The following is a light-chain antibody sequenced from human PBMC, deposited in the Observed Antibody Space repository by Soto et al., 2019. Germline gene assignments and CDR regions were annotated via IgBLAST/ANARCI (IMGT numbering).Light chain of an antibody. CDR1: QDISNY. Sequence: DIQMTQSPSSLSASVGDRVTITCQASQDISNYLNWYQQKPGKAPKLLIYDASNLETGVPSRFSGSGSGTDFTFTISSLQPEVIATYYCQQYDNLPPNTFGQGTKLEIK. CDR2: DAS. V-gene: IGKV1-33*01. CDR3: QQYDNLPPNT. J-gene: IGKJ2*01.